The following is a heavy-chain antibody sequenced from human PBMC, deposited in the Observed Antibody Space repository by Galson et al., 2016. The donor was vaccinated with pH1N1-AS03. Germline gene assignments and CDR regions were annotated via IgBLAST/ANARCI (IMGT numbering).Heavy chain of an antibody. Sequence: SLRLSCAASGFTFSSYAMNWVRQAPGKGLEWVSAISNSGGTTYYADSVKGRFTISRDHSKNTLYLQMNSLRAEDTAVYYCAKASAAAGTRTFDYWGQGTLVTVSS. J-gene: IGHJ4*02. CDR2: ISNSGGTT. D-gene: IGHD6-13*01. V-gene: IGHV3-23*01. CDR1: GFTFSSYA. CDR3: AKASAAAGTRTFDY.